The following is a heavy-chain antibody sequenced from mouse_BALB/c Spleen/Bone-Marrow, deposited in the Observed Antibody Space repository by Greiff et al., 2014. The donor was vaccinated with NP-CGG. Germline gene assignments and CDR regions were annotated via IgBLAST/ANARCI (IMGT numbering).Heavy chain of an antibody. CDR2: IDPANGNT. CDR1: GSNIKDTY. D-gene: IGHD1-1*01. J-gene: IGHJ3*01. CDR3: ARYYYGSSYFAY. Sequence: VQLKQSGAELVKPGASVKLSCTASGSNIKDTYMHWVKQRPEQGLEWIGRIDPANGNTKYDPKFQGKATITADTSSNTAYLQLSSLTSEDTAVYYCARYYYGSSYFAYWGQGTLVTVSA. V-gene: IGHV14-3*02.